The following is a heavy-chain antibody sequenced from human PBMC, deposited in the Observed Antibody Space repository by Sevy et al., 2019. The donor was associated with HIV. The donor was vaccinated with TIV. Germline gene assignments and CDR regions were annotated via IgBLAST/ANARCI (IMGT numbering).Heavy chain of an antibody. D-gene: IGHD6-6*01. Sequence: ASVKVSCKASGGTFSSYAISWVRQAPGQGLEWMGGIIPILGIANYAQKFQGRVTITADKSTSTAYMELSSLRSEDTAVYYCARGKYSSSPGGYYYYYYMDVWGKGTTVTVSS. V-gene: IGHV1-69*10. CDR1: GGTFSSYA. CDR2: IIPILGIA. CDR3: ARGKYSSSPGGYYYYYYMDV. J-gene: IGHJ6*03.